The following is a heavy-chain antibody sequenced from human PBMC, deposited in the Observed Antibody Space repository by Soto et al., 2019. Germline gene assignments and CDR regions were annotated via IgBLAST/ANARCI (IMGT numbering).Heavy chain of an antibody. J-gene: IGHJ4*02. CDR3: ARGFGGTFDY. V-gene: IGHV4-34*01. CDR1: GDSIGGVGY. Sequence: SETLSLTCTVSGDSIGGVGYWSWIRQPPGKGLEWIGEINHSGSTNYNPSLKSRVTISVDTSKNQFSLKLSSVTAADTAVYYCARGFGGTFDYWGQGTLVTVSS. CDR2: INHSGST. D-gene: IGHD3-10*01.